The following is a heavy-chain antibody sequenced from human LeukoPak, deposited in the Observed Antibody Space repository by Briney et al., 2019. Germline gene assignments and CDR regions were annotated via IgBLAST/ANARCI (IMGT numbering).Heavy chain of an antibody. D-gene: IGHD3-10*01. Sequence: PGGSLRLSCAASGFTFSSYAMSWVRQAPGKGLEWVSAISGSGGYTYYADSVKGRFTISRDNSKNTLYLQMHSLIAEDTAVYYCAKTKALPSDYYGSGSYYNNGFDYWGQGTLVTVSS. J-gene: IGHJ4*02. CDR1: GFTFSSYA. CDR3: AKTKALPSDYYGSGSYYNNGFDY. CDR2: ISGSGGYT. V-gene: IGHV3-23*01.